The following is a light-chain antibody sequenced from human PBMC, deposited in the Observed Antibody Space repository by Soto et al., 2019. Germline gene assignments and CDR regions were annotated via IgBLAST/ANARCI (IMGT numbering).Light chain of an antibody. CDR1: QSVSSSY. Sequence: EIVMTQSLATLSVSPGERATLSCRASQSVSSSYLAWYQQKPGQAPRLLIYGASTRATGIPDRFSGSGSGTEFTLTISSLESGDSAIYYCQQRSDWPPITFGQGTRLEIK. J-gene: IGKJ5*01. V-gene: IGKV3D-20*02. CDR2: GAS. CDR3: QQRSDWPPIT.